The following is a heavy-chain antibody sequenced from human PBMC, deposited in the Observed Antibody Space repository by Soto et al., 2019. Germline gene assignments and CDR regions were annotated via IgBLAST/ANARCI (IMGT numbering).Heavy chain of an antibody. CDR2: IKQDGSEK. CDR3: ARATAARIAVAGTDY. V-gene: IGHV3-7*03. J-gene: IGHJ4*02. Sequence: EVQLVESGGGLVQPGGSLRLSCAASGFTFSSYWMSWVRQAPGKGLEWVANIKQDGSEKYYVDSVKGRFTISRDNAKNSLYLQMNSLRAEDTAVYYCARATAARIAVAGTDYWGQGTLVTVSS. CDR1: GFTFSSYW. D-gene: IGHD6-19*01.